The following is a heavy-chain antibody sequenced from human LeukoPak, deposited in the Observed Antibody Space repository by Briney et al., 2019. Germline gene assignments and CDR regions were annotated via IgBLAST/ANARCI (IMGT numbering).Heavy chain of an antibody. J-gene: IGHJ4*02. Sequence: GGSLRLSCAASGFTFSSYEMNWVRQAPGKGLEWVSYISSSGSTIYYADSEKGRFTISRDNAKNSLYLQMNSLRAEDTAVYYCARGYRIAAADYWGQGTLVTVSS. CDR1: GFTFSSYE. CDR2: ISSSGSTI. CDR3: ARGYRIAAADY. D-gene: IGHD6-13*01. V-gene: IGHV3-48*03.